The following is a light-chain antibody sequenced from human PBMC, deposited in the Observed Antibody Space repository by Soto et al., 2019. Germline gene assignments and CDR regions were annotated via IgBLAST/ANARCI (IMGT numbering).Light chain of an antibody. CDR2: GAS. Sequence: EVVMTQSPATLSVSPGERATLSCRASQSVNANLAWYQQKPGQAPRLLIHGASNRATGIPARFSGSGFGTDFIXXIXSXRSEDFAVYYCQQYNTWLWTFGQGTKVQI. CDR3: QQYNTWLWT. V-gene: IGKV3-15*01. J-gene: IGKJ1*01. CDR1: QSVNAN.